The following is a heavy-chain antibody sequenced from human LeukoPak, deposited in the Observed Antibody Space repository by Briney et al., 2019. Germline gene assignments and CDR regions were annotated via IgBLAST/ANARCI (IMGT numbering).Heavy chain of an antibody. D-gene: IGHD3-16*02. J-gene: IGHJ6*02. CDR1: GGTFSSYA. CDR2: ISAYNGNT. Sequence: GASVKVSCKASGGTFSSYAISWVRQAPGQGLEWMGWISAYNGNTNYAQKLQGRVTMTTDTSTSTAYMELRSLRSDDTAVYYCARVIEDHYYGMDVWGQGTTVTVSS. V-gene: IGHV1-18*01. CDR3: ARVIEDHYYGMDV.